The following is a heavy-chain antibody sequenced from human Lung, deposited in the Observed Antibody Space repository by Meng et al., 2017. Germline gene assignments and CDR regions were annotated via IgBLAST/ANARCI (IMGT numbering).Heavy chain of an antibody. V-gene: IGHV4-34*01. CDR3: ARGPTTMAHDFDY. CDR1: GGSLGDYY. D-gene: IGHD4-11*01. Sequence: QGKLLEWGQGFVKPSGTLSLPAVVSGGSLGDYYWSWIRQPPGKGLEWIGEINHSGSTNYNPSLESRATISVDTSQNNLSLKLSSVTAADSAVYYCARGPTTMAHDFDYWGQGTLVTVSS. CDR2: INHSGST. J-gene: IGHJ4*02.